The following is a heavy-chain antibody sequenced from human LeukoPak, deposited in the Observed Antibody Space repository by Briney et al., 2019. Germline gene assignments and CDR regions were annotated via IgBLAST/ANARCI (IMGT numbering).Heavy chain of an antibody. J-gene: IGHJ4*02. Sequence: GGSLRLSCAAPGFTFSSYSMNWVRQAPGKGLEWVSYISSSSSTIYYADSVRGRFTISRDNAKNSLYLQMNSLRAEDTAVYYCARELSITGTNFDYWGQGTLVTVSS. D-gene: IGHD1-7*01. V-gene: IGHV3-48*01. CDR3: ARELSITGTNFDY. CDR2: ISSSSSTI. CDR1: GFTFSSYS.